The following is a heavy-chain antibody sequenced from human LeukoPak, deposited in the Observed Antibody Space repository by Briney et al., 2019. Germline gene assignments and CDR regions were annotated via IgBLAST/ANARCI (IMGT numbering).Heavy chain of an antibody. D-gene: IGHD3-10*01. CDR3: ARERFGESYFDY. J-gene: IGHJ4*02. V-gene: IGHV4-31*11. Sequence: SETLSLTCAVYGGSFSDYYWSWIRQHPGKGLEWIGYIYYSGSTYYNPSLKSRVTISVDTSKNQFSLKLSSVTAADTAVYYCARERFGESYFDYWGQGTLVTVSS. CDR1: GGSFSDYY. CDR2: IYYSGST.